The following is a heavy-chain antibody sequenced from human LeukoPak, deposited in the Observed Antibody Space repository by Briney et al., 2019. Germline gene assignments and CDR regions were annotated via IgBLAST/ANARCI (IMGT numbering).Heavy chain of an antibody. D-gene: IGHD1-1*01. CDR2: INPNSGGT. CDR1: GYTFTGSY. J-gene: IGHJ4*02. CDR3: ARGNWNDFFDY. Sequence: AAVKVSCKASGYTFTGSYIHWVRQAPGQGLEWMGRINPNSGGTNYAQKFQGRVTMTRDTSISTAYMELSRLRSDDTAVYYCARGNWNDFFDYWGQGTLVTVSS. V-gene: IGHV1-2*06.